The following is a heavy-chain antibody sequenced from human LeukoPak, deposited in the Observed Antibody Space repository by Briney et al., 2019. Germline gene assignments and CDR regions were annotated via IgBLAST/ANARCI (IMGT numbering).Heavy chain of an antibody. CDR2: INPNSGGT. CDR1: GYTFTGYY. V-gene: IGHV1-2*02. D-gene: IGHD1-26*01. CDR3: AFGVGATTSLLDY. Sequence: ASVKVSCKASGYTFTGYYMHWVRQAPGQGLEWMGWINPNSGGTNYAQKFQGRVTMTRDTSISTAYMELSRLRSDDTAVYYCAFGVGATTSLLDYWGQGTLVTVSS. J-gene: IGHJ4*02.